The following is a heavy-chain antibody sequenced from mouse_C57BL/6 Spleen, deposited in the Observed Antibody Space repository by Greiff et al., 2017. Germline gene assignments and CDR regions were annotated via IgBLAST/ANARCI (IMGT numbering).Heavy chain of an antibody. CDR3: AREDGYYD. CDR1: GYTFTDYY. J-gene: IGHJ2*01. V-gene: IGHV1-19*01. Sequence: EVMLVESGPVLVKPGASVKMSCKASGYTFTDYYMNWVKQSHGKSLEWIGVINPYNGGTSYNQKFKGKATLTVDKSSSTAYMELNSLTSEDSAVYYCAREDGYYDWGQGTTLTVSS. D-gene: IGHD2-3*01. CDR2: INPYNGGT.